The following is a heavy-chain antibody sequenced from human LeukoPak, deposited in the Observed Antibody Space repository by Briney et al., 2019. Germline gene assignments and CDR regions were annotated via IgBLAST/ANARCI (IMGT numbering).Heavy chain of an antibody. CDR3: AREVGGTGYYFDY. D-gene: IGHD1-26*01. V-gene: IGHV4-59*01. CDR2: FLYSGST. Sequence: NPSETLSLTCTVPGGSISSYYWSWIRQPPGKGLEWIGYFLYSGSTHYNPSLESRVTISIDTSKNHFSLKLTSVTAADTAVYYCAREVGGTGYYFDYWGQGSLVTVSS. CDR1: GGSISSYY. J-gene: IGHJ4*02.